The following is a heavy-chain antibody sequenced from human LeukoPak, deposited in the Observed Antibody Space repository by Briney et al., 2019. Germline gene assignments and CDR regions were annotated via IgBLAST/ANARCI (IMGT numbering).Heavy chain of an antibody. V-gene: IGHV4-59*01. CDR2: IYYSGST. CDR3: ARDHYYSPYYYDSGGYPGGFDY. CDR1: GGSISSYY. J-gene: IGHJ4*02. Sequence: PSETLSLTCTVSGGSISSYYWSWLRQPPGKGLEWIGYIYYSGSTNYNPSLKSRVTISVDTSKNQFSLKLSSVTAADTAVYYCARDHYYSPYYYDSGGYPGGFDYWGQGTLVTAS. D-gene: IGHD3-22*01.